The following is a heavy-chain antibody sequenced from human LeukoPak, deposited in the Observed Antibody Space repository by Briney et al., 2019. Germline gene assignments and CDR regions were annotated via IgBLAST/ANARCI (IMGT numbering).Heavy chain of an antibody. CDR1: GFTLSRYY. D-gene: IGHD2-21*01. CDR3: ARDTDCDGDCYWGAFDI. V-gene: IGHV3-7*01. CDR2: IKQDGSGE. Sequence: GGSLRLSCVASGFTLSRYYMSWVRQAPGKGLEWVASIKQDGSGEYVDSVRGRFTISRDNAQNSMYLQVNSLRAEDTAAHYCARDTDCDGDCYWGAFDIWGQGTMVAVSS. J-gene: IGHJ3*02.